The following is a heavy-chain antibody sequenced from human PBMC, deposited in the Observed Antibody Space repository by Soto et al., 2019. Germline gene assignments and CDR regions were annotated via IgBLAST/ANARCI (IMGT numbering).Heavy chain of an antibody. CDR3: ARENIVLDAFDI. CDR1: GGSIKNYY. Sequence: TSETLSLTCTVSGGSIKNYYWSWIRQPPGKGLECIGYIYYTGSATYNPTLKSRVTMSIDTSRNQFSLKLSSVTAADTAVYYCARENIVLDAFDIWGQGTMVTVSS. D-gene: IGHD1-26*01. V-gene: IGHV4-59*01. J-gene: IGHJ3*02. CDR2: IYYTGSA.